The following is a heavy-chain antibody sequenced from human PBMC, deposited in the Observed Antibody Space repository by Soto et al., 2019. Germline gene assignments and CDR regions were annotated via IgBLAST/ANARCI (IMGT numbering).Heavy chain of an antibody. CDR3: ARGTVGTNPYWLGP. V-gene: IGHV3-66*01. Sequence: EVQLVESGGGLVQPGGSLRLSCAASGFTVSSSYLYWVRQAPGKGLEWVSSIYKSGDTYYADSVKGRFTISRDNYKSTLFLQMNSLRAEDTGVYYCARGTVGTNPYWLGPWGQGTLVTVSS. J-gene: IGHJ5*02. CDR1: GFTVSSSY. CDR2: IYKSGDT. D-gene: IGHD1-26*01.